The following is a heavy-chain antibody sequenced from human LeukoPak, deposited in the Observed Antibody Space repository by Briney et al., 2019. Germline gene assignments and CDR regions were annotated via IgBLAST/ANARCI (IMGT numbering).Heavy chain of an antibody. CDR2: IYYNGSP. CDR3: ARVRAAAVWFDP. J-gene: IGHJ5*02. V-gene: IGHV4-31*02. D-gene: IGHD6-13*01. Sequence: SQTLSLTCTVSGGSITSGDYYWSWVRQRPGKGLEWIGYIYYNGSPYYNPPLRSRVTISIDTSKNPFSLRLTSVTAADTAAYYCARVRAAAVWFDPWGQGTLVTVSS. CDR1: GGSITSGDYY.